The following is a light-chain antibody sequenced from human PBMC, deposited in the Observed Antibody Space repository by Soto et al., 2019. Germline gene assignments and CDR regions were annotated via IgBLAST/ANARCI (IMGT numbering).Light chain of an antibody. CDR1: QSVSRN. Sequence: EIVMTQSPVTLSVSPGERATLSCRASQSVSRNLAWYQQKPGQAPRLLIYGASTRATGIPARFSGSGSGTEFILTISSLQSEDFAVYYCQQYSKWPLTFGGGTKVDI. CDR3: QQYSKWPLT. J-gene: IGKJ4*01. V-gene: IGKV3-15*01. CDR2: GAS.